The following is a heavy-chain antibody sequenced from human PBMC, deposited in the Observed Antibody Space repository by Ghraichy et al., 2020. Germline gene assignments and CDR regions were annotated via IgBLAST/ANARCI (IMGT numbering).Heavy chain of an antibody. D-gene: IGHD5-12*01. Sequence: GGSLRLSCAASGFTFSSYGMHWVRQAPGKGLEWVAFIRYDGSNKYYADSVKGRFTISRDNSKNTLYLQMNSLRAEDTAVYYCAKRQYSGYDYYYYGMDVWGQGTTVTVSS. CDR1: GFTFSSYG. V-gene: IGHV3-30*02. CDR3: AKRQYSGYDYYYYGMDV. J-gene: IGHJ6*02. CDR2: IRYDGSNK.